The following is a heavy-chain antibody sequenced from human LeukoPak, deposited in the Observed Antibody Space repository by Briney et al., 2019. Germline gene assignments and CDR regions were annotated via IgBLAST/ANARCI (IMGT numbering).Heavy chain of an antibody. D-gene: IGHD1-1*01. Sequence: GGSLRLSCAASGFTFSSYSMNWVRQAPGKGLEWASSISSSSSYIYYADSVKGRFTISRDNAKNSLYLQMNSLRAEDTAVYYCARDIGQSPNERGNYWGQGTLVTVSS. J-gene: IGHJ4*02. V-gene: IGHV3-21*01. CDR3: ARDIGQSPNERGNY. CDR1: GFTFSSYS. CDR2: ISSSSSYI.